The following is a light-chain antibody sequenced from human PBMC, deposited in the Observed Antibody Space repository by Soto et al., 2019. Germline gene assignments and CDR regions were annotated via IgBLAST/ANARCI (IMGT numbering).Light chain of an antibody. Sequence: EIVMTQSPATLSVSPGERATLSCRASQSVNINLAWYQQKPGQAPRLLIFGASSRANGIPARFSGSGSGTEFTLTISSLQSEDFAVYYCQQYENLPLTFGGGTKVDIK. CDR3: QQYENLPLT. J-gene: IGKJ4*01. CDR2: GAS. CDR1: QSVNIN. V-gene: IGKV3-15*01.